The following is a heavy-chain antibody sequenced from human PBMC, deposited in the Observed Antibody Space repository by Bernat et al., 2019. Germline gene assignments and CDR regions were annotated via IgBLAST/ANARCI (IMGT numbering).Heavy chain of an antibody. Sequence: QVQLVQSGAKVKKPGASVKVSCKASGYTFTSYGISWVRQAPGQGLEWMGWISAYNGNTNYAQKLQGRVTMTTDTSTSTAYMELRSLRSDDTAVYYCARRSVGAPPHYYYYYGMDVWGQGTTVTVSS. D-gene: IGHD1-26*01. CDR2: ISAYNGNT. CDR1: GYTFTSYG. V-gene: IGHV1-18*01. CDR3: ARRSVGAPPHYYYYYGMDV. J-gene: IGHJ6*02.